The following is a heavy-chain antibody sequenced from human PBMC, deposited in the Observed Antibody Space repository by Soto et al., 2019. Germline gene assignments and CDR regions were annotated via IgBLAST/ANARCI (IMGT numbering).Heavy chain of an antibody. J-gene: IGHJ5*02. CDR2: IYYSGST. CDR3: ARHERVPDGNWFDP. D-gene: IGHD3-10*01. V-gene: IGHV4-39*01. CDR1: GGSISSSSYY. Sequence: SETLSLTCTVSGGSISSSSYYWGWIRQPPGKGLEWIGSIYYSGSTYYNPSLKSRVTISVDTSKNQFSLKLSSVTAADTAVYYCARHERVPDGNWFDPWGQGTLVTVSS.